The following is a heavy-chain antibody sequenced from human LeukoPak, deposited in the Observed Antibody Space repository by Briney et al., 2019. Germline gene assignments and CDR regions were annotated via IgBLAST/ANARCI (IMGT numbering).Heavy chain of an antibody. CDR1: GFTFSSYG. Sequence: GGSLRLSCAASGFTFSSYGMHWVRQAPGKGLEWVAVIWYDGSNKYYAGSVKGRFTISRDNSKNTLYLQMNSLRAEDTAVYYCARVFGWYYSDYWGQGTLVTVSS. V-gene: IGHV3-33*01. J-gene: IGHJ4*02. CDR2: IWYDGSNK. D-gene: IGHD6-19*01. CDR3: ARVFGWYYSDY.